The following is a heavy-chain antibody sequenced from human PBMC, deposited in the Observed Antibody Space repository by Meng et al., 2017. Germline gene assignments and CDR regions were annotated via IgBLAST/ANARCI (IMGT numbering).Heavy chain of an antibody. J-gene: IGHJ4*02. Sequence: GESLKISCVVSGFNFNIYSMHWVRQAPGKGPEWVAVISYDGSNKYYADSVKGRFTISRDNSKNTLYLQMNSLRAEDTAVYYCARDRYSGLSPDFDYWGQGTLVTVSS. CDR2: ISYDGSNK. D-gene: IGHD5-12*01. CDR3: ARDRYSGLSPDFDY. CDR1: GFNFNIYS. V-gene: IGHV3-30*07.